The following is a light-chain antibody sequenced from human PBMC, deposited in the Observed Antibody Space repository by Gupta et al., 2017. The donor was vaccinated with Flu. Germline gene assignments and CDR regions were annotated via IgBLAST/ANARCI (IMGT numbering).Light chain of an antibody. Sequence: DIQTIQSPSSLSASVGDRVTITCRASQSISSYLNWYQQKPGKAPKLLIYAASSWQSGVPSRFSGSGSGTDFTLTISRLQPEDFATYYCQQSDSTPVTFGQGTKLEIK. CDR3: QQSDSTPVT. V-gene: IGKV1-39*01. CDR1: QSISSY. CDR2: AAS. J-gene: IGKJ2*01.